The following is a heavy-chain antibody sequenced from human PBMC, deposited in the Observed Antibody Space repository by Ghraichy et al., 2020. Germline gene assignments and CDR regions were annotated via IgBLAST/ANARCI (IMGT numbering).Heavy chain of an antibody. V-gene: IGHV3-11*06. CDR3: ARMLRGDPNWFDP. D-gene: IGHD2-21*02. J-gene: IGHJ5*02. CDR2: ISSSSYT. Sequence: GSLRLSCAASGFTFSDYYMSWIRQAPGKGLEWVSYISSSSYTNYADSVKGRFTISRDNAKNSLYLQMNSLRAEDTAVYYCARMLRGDPNWFDPGAREPWSPSPQ. CDR1: GFTFSDYY.